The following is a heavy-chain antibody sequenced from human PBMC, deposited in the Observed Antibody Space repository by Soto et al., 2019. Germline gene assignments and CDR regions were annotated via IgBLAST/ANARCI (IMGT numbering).Heavy chain of an antibody. Sequence: QVQLQESGPGLVKPSETLSLSCAVSGVSITSTDWWSWVRQPPGKGLQWIGEVSLGGGANYNPSLKSRVTIAVDNSKNQFSLTWNSVTAADTAVDFCAGSTADTTLKASSFWGQGTLVTVSS. D-gene: IGHD4-4*01. J-gene: IGHJ4*02. V-gene: IGHV4-4*02. CDR3: AGSTADTTLKASSF. CDR2: VSLGGGA. CDR1: GVSITSTDW.